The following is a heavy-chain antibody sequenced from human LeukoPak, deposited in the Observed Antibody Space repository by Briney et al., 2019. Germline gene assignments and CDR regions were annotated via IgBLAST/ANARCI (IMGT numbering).Heavy chain of an antibody. CDR3: AREPDYGDAFDY. CDR1: GYTFTSYD. V-gene: IGHV1-8*01. Sequence: GASVKVSCKASGYTFTSYDINWVRQATGQGLEWMGWMNPNSGNTGYAQKFQGRVTMTRNTSISTAYMELSSLRSEDTAVYYCAREPDYGDAFDYWGQGTLVTVSS. D-gene: IGHD4-17*01. CDR2: MNPNSGNT. J-gene: IGHJ4*02.